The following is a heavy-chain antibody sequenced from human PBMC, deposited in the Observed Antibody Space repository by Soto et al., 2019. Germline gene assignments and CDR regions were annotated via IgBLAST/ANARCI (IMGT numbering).Heavy chain of an antibody. D-gene: IGHD3-10*01. V-gene: IGHV3-23*01. CDR2: ISGSGAER. CDR1: GFTFKNYP. J-gene: IGHJ5*02. Sequence: EVQLLESGGGLGQPGGSLRLSCATSGFTFKNYPLAWVRQSAGKGLQWVSSISGSGAERSYADSVKGRFTISRDDSQNTMSLQMNSLRVDDTARYCCAIGSLIFGEGVYDWFDTGGQGTLVVVSS. CDR3: AIGSLIFGEGVYDWFDT.